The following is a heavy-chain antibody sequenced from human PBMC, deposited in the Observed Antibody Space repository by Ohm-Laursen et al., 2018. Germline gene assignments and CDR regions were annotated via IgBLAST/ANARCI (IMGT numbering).Heavy chain of an antibody. J-gene: IGHJ4*02. Sequence: SLRLSCAASGFIVSNNYMSWVRQAPGKGLEWVALIWYDGSRQYYADSVKGRFTISRDNTRNTLSLQMNSLRAEDTGVYYCARGMGNFYYFDDWGQGTQVFVSS. CDR3: ARGMGNFYYFDD. V-gene: IGHV3-33*08. CDR1: GFIVSNNY. CDR2: IWYDGSRQ. D-gene: IGHD7-27*01.